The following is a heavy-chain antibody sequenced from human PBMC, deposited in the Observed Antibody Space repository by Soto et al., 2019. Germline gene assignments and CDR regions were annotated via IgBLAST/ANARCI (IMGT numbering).Heavy chain of an antibody. J-gene: IGHJ4*02. V-gene: IGHV3-21*01. CDR2: ISSSSSYI. D-gene: IGHD5-18*01. Sequence: EVQLVESGGGLVKPGGSLRLSCAASGFTFSSYSMNWVRQAPGKGLEWVSSISSSSSYIYDADSVKGRFTISRDNAKNSLYLQMNRLRAEDTAVYYCARDQPGYSYGYGLGYWGQGTLVTVSS. CDR1: GFTFSSYS. CDR3: ARDQPGYSYGYGLGY.